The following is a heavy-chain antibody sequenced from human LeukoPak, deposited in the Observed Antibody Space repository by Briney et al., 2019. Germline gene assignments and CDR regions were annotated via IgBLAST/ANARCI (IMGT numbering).Heavy chain of an antibody. CDR2: FDPEDGET. D-gene: IGHD3-9*01. Sequence: ASVKVSCKVSGYTLTELSMHWVRQAPGKGLEWMGGFDPEDGETIYAQKFQGRVTMTEDTSTDTAYMELSSLGSEDTAVYYCAIPYYDILTGYLPRDPYYFDYWGQGTLVTVSS. CDR1: GYTLTELS. V-gene: IGHV1-24*01. CDR3: AIPYYDILTGYLPRDPYYFDY. J-gene: IGHJ4*02.